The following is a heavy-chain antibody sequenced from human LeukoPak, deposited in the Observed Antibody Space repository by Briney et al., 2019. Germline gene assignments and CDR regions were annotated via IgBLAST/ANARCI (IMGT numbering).Heavy chain of an antibody. V-gene: IGHV3-23*01. CDR3: AKGESIYDVYF. J-gene: IGHJ3*01. CDR2: ISGSGGST. Sequence: GGSLRLSCAASGFTFSSYSMNWVRQAPGKGLEWVSAISGSGGSTYYADSVKGRFTISRDNSKNTLYLQMNSLRAEDTAVYYCAKGESIYDVYFWGQGTMVTVSS. CDR1: GFTFSSYS. D-gene: IGHD3-16*01.